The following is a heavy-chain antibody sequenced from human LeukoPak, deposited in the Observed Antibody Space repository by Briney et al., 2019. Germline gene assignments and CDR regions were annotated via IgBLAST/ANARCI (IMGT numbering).Heavy chain of an antibody. CDR3: ARLPSY. J-gene: IGHJ4*02. V-gene: IGHV3-66*02. CDR2: IYIDGSK. CDR1: GVTVSSPY. Sequence: GGSLRLSCAASGVTVSSPYMTWVRQAPGKGLEWVSVIYIDGSKYYADSVKGRFTISRDHSKNTLYLQLNSLRPEDTAVYYCARLPSYWGQGTLVTVSS.